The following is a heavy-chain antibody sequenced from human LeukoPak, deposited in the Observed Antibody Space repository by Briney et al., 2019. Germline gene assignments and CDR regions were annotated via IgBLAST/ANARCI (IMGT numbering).Heavy chain of an antibody. J-gene: IGHJ6*02. CDR2: INPNSGGT. CDR1: GYTFTGYY. V-gene: IGHV1-2*02. Sequence: ASVKVSCKASGYTFTGYYMHWVRQAPGQGLEWMGWINPNSGGTNYAQKFQGRVTMTRDTSISTAYMELSRLRSDDTAVYYCAREDLTVTFLHYYYYGMDVWGQGTTVTVSS. CDR3: AREDLTVTFLHYYYYGMDV. D-gene: IGHD4-17*01.